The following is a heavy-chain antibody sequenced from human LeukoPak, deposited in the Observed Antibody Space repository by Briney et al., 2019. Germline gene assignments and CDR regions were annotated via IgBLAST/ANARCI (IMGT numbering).Heavy chain of an antibody. D-gene: IGHD2-8*01. J-gene: IGHJ4*02. CDR2: INPNSGGT. V-gene: IGHV1-2*02. CDR3: ARYVMGLDF. Sequence: ASVKVSCKASGYTFTGYYVHWVRQAPGQGLEWMGWINPNSGGTNYAQKFQGRVTMTRDTSISTAYMELSRLRSYDTAVYYCARYVMGLDFWGQGTLVTVSS. CDR1: GYTFTGYY.